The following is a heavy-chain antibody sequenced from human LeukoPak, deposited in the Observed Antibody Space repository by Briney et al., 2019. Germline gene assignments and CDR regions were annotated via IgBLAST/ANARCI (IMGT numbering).Heavy chain of an antibody. D-gene: IGHD2-2*01. V-gene: IGHV3-21*01. J-gene: IGHJ6*03. CDR3: ARTAYRIVVVPAANYYYYYYMDV. CDR2: ISTSSSYI. Sequence: GGSLRLACAASGFTFSSYSMNWVRQAPGKGLEWVSFISTSSSYIHNADSVKGRFTISRDNAENSLYLQMNSLRAEDTAVYYCARTAYRIVVVPAANYYYYYYMDVWGKGTTVTISS. CDR1: GFTFSSYS.